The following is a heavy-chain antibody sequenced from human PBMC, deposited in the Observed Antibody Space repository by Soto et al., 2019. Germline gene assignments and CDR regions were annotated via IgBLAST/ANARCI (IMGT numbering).Heavy chain of an antibody. D-gene: IGHD1-26*01. Sequence: TLRVTCTVSGGSISSGSYYWSWIRQHPGKGLEWIGYIYYSGSTYSNPSLNRRVTISVDTSKNQFSLKLSSVTAADTAVYYCAIEKEWELLGYYYYGMDVLGQCPTVT. J-gene: IGHJ6*02. CDR2: IYYSGST. V-gene: IGHV4-31*03. CDR1: GGSISSGSYY. CDR3: AIEKEWELLGYYYYGMDV.